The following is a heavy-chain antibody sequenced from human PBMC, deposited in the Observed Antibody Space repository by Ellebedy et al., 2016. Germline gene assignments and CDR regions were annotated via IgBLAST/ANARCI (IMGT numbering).Heavy chain of an antibody. Sequence: GESLKISXAAPGFTFSSYSMNWVRQAPGKGLEWVSSISSSSSYIYYADSVKGRFTISRDNAKNSLYLQMNSLRAEDTAVYYCAREFEYSSSSRYYYYYMDVWGKGTTVTVSS. V-gene: IGHV3-21*01. CDR2: ISSSSSYI. J-gene: IGHJ6*03. CDR1: GFTFSSYS. D-gene: IGHD6-6*01. CDR3: AREFEYSSSSRYYYYYMDV.